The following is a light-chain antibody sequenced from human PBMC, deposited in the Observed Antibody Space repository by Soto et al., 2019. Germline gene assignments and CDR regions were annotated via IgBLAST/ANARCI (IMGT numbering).Light chain of an antibody. Sequence: EIVLTQYPGTLSLSPGEIATLSCSASQSVSRNYLAWYLHRPGQAPRLLIYGASPRATGIPDRFSGSGSGTDFTVTISRLEPEDFAVYYCQQYGNSYTFGQGTRRE. CDR2: GAS. V-gene: IGKV3-20*01. CDR1: QSVSRNY. CDR3: QQYGNSYT. J-gene: IGKJ5*01.